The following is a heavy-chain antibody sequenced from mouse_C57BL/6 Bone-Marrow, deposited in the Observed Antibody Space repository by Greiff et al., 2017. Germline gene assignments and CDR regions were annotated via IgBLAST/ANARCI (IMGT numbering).Heavy chain of an antibody. CDR2: IDPENGDT. V-gene: IGHV14-4*01. CDR1: GFNIKDDY. Sequence: VQLQQSGAELVRPGASVKLSCTASGFNIKDDYMHWVKQRPEQGLEWIGWIDPENGDTEYASKFQGKATITADTSSNTAYLQLSSLTSEDTAVYYCTTLYYYVSSSYYFDYWGQGTTLTVSS. J-gene: IGHJ2*01. CDR3: TTLYYYVSSSYYFDY. D-gene: IGHD1-1*01.